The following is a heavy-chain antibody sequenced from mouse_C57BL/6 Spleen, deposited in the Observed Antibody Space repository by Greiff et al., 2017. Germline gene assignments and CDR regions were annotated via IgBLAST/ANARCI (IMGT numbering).Heavy chain of an antibody. CDR2: ISSGGSYT. CDR1: GFTFSSYG. D-gene: IGHD1-1*01. Sequence: EVNVVESGGDLVKPGGSLKLSCAASGFTFSSYGMSWVRQTPDKRLEWVATISSGGSYTYYPDSVKGRFTISRDNAKNTLYLQMSSLKSEDTAMYYCARRSITTVVALDYWGQGTTLTVSS. CDR3: ARRSITTVVALDY. V-gene: IGHV5-6*02. J-gene: IGHJ2*01.